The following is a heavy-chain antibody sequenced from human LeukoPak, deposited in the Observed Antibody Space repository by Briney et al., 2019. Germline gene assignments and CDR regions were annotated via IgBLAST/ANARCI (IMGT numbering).Heavy chain of an antibody. Sequence: PGGSLRLSCAASEFTFSRYAMSWVRQAPGKGLEWVSAISGGGRSTYYAASVKGRFTISRDDSKNTLYLEMNTLKDEDTAVYYCARAHSASWYAAYWGHGTRVTVSS. J-gene: IGHJ4*03. D-gene: IGHD2-2*01. CDR3: ARAHSASWYAAY. V-gene: IGHV3-23*01. CDR1: EFTFSRYA. CDR2: ISGGGRST.